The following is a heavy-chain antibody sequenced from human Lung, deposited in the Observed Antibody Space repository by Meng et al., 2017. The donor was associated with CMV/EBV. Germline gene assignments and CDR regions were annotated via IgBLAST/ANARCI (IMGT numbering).Heavy chain of an antibody. V-gene: IGHV4-4*03. CDR2: IPHRGSS. J-gene: IGHJ1*01. CDR1: GDSITNHNW. CDR3: LRRSGGSV. D-gene: IGHD3-10*01. Sequence: DSGPALVKPPETLSFPCAVSGDSITNHNWWAWVRQPPGKGLEWIGEIPHRGSSAYNPSLKSRVSMSIDKSKNQFSLKLTSVTAADTAVYHCLRRSGGSVWGQGTLVTVSS.